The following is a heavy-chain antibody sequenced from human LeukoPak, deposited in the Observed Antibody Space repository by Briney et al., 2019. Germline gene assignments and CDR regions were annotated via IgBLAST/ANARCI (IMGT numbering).Heavy chain of an antibody. V-gene: IGHV4-61*05. CDR1: GGSISTSNYY. Sequence: PSETLSLTCTVSGGSISTSNYYWGWIRQPPGKGLEWIGNIYYSGSTSYNPSLKSRVTISVDTSKKQFSLKLSSVTAADTAFYYCARYIVSYPHDAFDIWGQGTMVTVSS. J-gene: IGHJ3*02. CDR3: ARYIVSYPHDAFDI. D-gene: IGHD1-26*01. CDR2: IYYSGST.